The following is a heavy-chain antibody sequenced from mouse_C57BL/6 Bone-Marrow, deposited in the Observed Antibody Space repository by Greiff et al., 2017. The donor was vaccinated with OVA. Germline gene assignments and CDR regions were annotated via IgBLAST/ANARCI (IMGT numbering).Heavy chain of an antibody. D-gene: IGHD2-14*01. CDR2: IDPSDSYT. CDR1: GYTFTSYW. V-gene: IGHV1-50*01. Sequence: QQSCKASGYTFTSYWMQWVKQRPGQGLEWIGEIDPSDSYTNYNQKFKGKATLTVDTSSSTAYMQLSSLTSEDSAVYYCARGYRGDYWGQGTTLTVSS. CDR3: ARGYRGDY. J-gene: IGHJ2*01.